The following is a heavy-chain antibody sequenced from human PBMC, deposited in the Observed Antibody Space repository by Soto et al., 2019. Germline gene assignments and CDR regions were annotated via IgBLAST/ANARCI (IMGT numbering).Heavy chain of an antibody. D-gene: IGHD6-19*01. V-gene: IGHV3-53*01. Sequence: EVQLVESGGGLIQPGGSLRLSCAASGFTVSSNYMSWVRQAPGKGLEWVSVIYSGGSTYYADSVKGRFTISRDNSKNTLYLQMNSLRAEDTAVYYCARDAQWRVDAFDIWGQGTMVTVSS. J-gene: IGHJ3*02. CDR1: GFTVSSNY. CDR3: ARDAQWRVDAFDI. CDR2: IYSGGST.